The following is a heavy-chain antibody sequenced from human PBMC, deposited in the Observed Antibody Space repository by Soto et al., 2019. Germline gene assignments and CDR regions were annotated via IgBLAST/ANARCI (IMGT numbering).Heavy chain of an antibody. CDR3: ATEGVRSMDV. CDR1: GDTFSTYT. V-gene: IGHV1-8*01. CDR2: MNPNSANT. Sequence: ASVKVSCKASGDTFSTYTITWVRQATGQELEWMGWMNPNSANTGYAQKFQGRVTMTRNTSISTAYVDLSSVISEDTAVYYCATEGVRSMDVWGQETKVTVSS. D-gene: IGHD2-21*01. J-gene: IGHJ6*02.